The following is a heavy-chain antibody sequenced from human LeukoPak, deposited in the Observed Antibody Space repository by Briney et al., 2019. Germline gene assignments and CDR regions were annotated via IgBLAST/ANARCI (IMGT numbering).Heavy chain of an antibody. CDR2: IYYSGST. CDR3: ASLYGDVYYFDY. CDR1: GGSISSYY. J-gene: IGHJ4*02. V-gene: IGHV4-59*08. Sequence: SQTLSLTCAVSGGSISSYYWSWIRQPPGKGLEWIGYIYYSGSTNYNPSLKSRVTISVDTSKNQFSLKLSSVTAADTAVYYCASLYGDVYYFDYWGQGTLVTVSS. D-gene: IGHD4-17*01.